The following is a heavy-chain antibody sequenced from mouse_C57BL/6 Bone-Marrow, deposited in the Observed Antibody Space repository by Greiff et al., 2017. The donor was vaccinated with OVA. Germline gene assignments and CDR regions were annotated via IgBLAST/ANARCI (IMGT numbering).Heavy chain of an antibody. CDR2: INSDGGST. CDR1: EYEFPSHD. J-gene: IGHJ1*03. CDR3: ARQHYYGSRDWYFDV. V-gene: IGHV5-2*01. Sequence: EVNVVESGGGLVQPGESLKLSCESNEYEFPSHDMSWVRKTPEKRLELVAAINSDGGSTYYPDTMERRFIISRDNTKKTLYLQMSSLRSEDTALYYCARQHYYGSRDWYFDVWGTGTTVTVSS. D-gene: IGHD1-1*01.